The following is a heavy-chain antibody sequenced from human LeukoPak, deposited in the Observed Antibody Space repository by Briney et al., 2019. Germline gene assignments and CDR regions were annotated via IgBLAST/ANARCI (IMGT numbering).Heavy chain of an antibody. D-gene: IGHD6-19*01. CDR2: ISWNSGSI. CDR3: AKAPGITVVNWFDP. CDR1: GFTFDDYA. Sequence: PGRSLRLSCAASGFTFDDYAMHWVRQAPGKGLEWVSGISWNSGSIGYADSVKGRFTISRDNAKNSLYLQMNSLRAEDTALYYCAKAPGITVVNWFDPWGQGTLVTVSS. V-gene: IGHV3-9*01. J-gene: IGHJ5*02.